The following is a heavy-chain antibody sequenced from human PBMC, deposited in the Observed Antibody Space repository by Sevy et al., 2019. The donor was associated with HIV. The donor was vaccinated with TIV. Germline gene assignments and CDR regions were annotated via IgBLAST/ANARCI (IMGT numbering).Heavy chain of an antibody. CDR1: GFTFSNFA. J-gene: IGHJ4*02. Sequence: GGSLRLSCAASGFTFSNFAMHWVRQAPGKGLEWVSFIHYDGSHKYYTDSVKVRFTISRDNSKNTLYLQMNSLRAEDTAVYYCVKEGGVTGTGGDCWGQGTLVTVSS. V-gene: IGHV3-30*02. CDR3: VKEGGVTGTGGDC. CDR2: IHYDGSHK. D-gene: IGHD1-1*01.